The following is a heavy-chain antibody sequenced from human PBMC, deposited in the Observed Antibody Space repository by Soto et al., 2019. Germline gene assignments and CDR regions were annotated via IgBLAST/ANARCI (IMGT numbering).Heavy chain of an antibody. J-gene: IGHJ6*02. D-gene: IGHD3-10*01. Sequence: GEALKISCQVAGYSFGNYWIACVRQMPGKGLEWVGVIYPGDSDTRYSPSFRGQVTISADKSISHVYLQWSSLKASDTAMYYCARNRLRQYYYGMDVWGQGTTVTVSS. CDR1: GYSFGNYW. CDR3: ARNRLRQYYYGMDV. CDR2: IYPGDSDT. V-gene: IGHV5-51*01.